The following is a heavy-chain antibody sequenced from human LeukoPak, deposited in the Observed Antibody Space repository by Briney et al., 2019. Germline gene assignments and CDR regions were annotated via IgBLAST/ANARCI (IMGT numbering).Heavy chain of an antibody. D-gene: IGHD2-2*01. Sequence: GGSLRLSCAASGFTFRNYLMNWVRQAPGKGLEWVSGISASGGSTYYADSVKGRFTISRDNSKNTLYLQMNSLRAEDTAVYYCAKSHCSSTSCYDAFDIWGQGTMVTVSS. J-gene: IGHJ3*02. CDR3: AKSHCSSTSCYDAFDI. CDR2: ISASGGST. V-gene: IGHV3-23*01. CDR1: GFTFRNYL.